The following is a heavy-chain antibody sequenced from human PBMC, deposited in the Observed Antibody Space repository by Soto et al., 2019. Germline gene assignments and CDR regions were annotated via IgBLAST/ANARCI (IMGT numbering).Heavy chain of an antibody. D-gene: IGHD5-12*01. Sequence: QVQLVQSGAEVKKPGSSVKVSCKASGGTFSSYTISWVRQAPGQGLEWMGRIIPILGIANYAQKFQGRVKITADKSTSTAYMELSSLRSEDTAVYYCARDGPGGGYDSQFDYWGQGTLVTVSS. V-gene: IGHV1-69*08. J-gene: IGHJ4*02. CDR3: ARDGPGGGYDSQFDY. CDR1: GGTFSSYT. CDR2: IIPILGIA.